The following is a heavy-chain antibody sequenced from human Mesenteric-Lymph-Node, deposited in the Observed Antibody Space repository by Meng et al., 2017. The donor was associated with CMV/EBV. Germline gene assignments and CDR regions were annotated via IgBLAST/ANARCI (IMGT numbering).Heavy chain of an antibody. CDR2: ISAYNGNT. J-gene: IGHJ6*02. Sequence: YGISWVRQAPGQGLEWMGWISAYNGNTNYAQKLQGRVTMTTDTSTSTAYMELRSLRSDDTAVYYCASHVLRFLEWLLDPYYYGMDVWGQGTTVTVSS. CDR1: YG. CDR3: ASHVLRFLEWLLDPYYYGMDV. D-gene: IGHD3-3*01. V-gene: IGHV1-18*01.